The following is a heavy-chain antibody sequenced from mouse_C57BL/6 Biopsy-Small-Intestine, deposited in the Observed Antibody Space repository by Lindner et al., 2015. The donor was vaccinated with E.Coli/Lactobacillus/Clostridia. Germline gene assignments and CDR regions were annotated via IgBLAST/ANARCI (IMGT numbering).Heavy chain of an antibody. CDR1: GFTFSTYG. D-gene: IGHD4-1*01. CDR2: ISNGGIST. J-gene: IGHJ3*01. V-gene: IGHV5-6*01. Sequence: VQLQESGGDLVKPGGSLKLSCVASGFTFSTYGMSWVRQTPDRRLEWVATISNGGISTYYSDSVKGRFTISRDNANNTLYLQMISLKSEDTAMYYCSKELTGAAYWGQGILVTVSA. CDR3: SKELTGAAY.